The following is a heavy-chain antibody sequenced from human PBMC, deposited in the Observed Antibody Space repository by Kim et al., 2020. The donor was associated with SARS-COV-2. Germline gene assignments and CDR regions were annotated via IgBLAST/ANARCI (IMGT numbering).Heavy chain of an antibody. Sequence: GGSLRLSCAASGFTVSSNYMSWVRQAPGKGLEWVSVIYSGGSTYYADSVKGRFTISRDNSKNTLYLQMNSLRAEDTAVYYCARGEGVTDFYGMDVWGQGTTVTVSS. J-gene: IGHJ6*02. D-gene: IGHD5-18*01. V-gene: IGHV3-53*01. CDR1: GFTVSSNY. CDR3: ARGEGVTDFYGMDV. CDR2: IYSGGST.